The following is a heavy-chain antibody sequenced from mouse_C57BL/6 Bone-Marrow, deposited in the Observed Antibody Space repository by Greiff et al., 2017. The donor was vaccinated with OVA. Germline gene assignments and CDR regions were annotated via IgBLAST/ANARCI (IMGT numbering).Heavy chain of an antibody. D-gene: IGHD4-1*01. V-gene: IGHV1-81*01. CDR2: IYPRSGNT. J-gene: IGHJ2*01. Sequence: VQLQQSGAELARPGASVKLYCKASGYTFTSYGISWVKQRTGQGLEWIGEIYPRSGNTYYNEKFKGKATLTADKSSSTAYMELRSLTSEDSAVYFCARLGYWDDYFDYWGQGTTLTVSS. CDR3: ARLGYWDDYFDY. CDR1: GYTFTSYG.